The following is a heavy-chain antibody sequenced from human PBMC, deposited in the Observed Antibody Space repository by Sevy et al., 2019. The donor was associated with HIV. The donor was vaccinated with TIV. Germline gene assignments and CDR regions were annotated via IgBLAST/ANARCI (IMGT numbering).Heavy chain of an antibody. CDR2: ISAYNGNT. J-gene: IGHJ4*02. D-gene: IGHD3-22*01. CDR1: GYTFTSYG. Sequence: ASVKVSCEASGYTFTSYGIIWWRQAPGQGLEWMGWISAYNGNTNYAQRLQGRVTMTTDTSTSTAYMELTSLRSDDTAVYYCARGPRKYYDSSGYYYPPSYWGQGTLVTVSS. CDR3: ARGPRKYYDSSGYYYPPSY. V-gene: IGHV1-18*01.